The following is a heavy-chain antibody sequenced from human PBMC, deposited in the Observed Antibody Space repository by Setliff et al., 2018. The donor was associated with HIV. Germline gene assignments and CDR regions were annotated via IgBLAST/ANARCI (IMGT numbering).Heavy chain of an antibody. CDR3: ASLMYYYGSGSYKVFDY. CDR2: FYYSGST. Sequence: SETLSLTCAVSGGSISSHYWSWIRQPPGKGLEWIGYFYYSGSTNYNPSLKSRVTISVDTSKNQFSLKLRSVTAADTAVYYCASLMYYYGSGSYKVFDYWGQGTLVTVSS. D-gene: IGHD3-10*01. J-gene: IGHJ4*02. CDR1: GGSISSHY. V-gene: IGHV4-59*11.